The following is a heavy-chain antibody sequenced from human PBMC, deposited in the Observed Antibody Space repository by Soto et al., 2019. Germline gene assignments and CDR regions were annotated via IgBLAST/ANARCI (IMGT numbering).Heavy chain of an antibody. CDR2: IIPIFGTA. D-gene: IGHD3-22*01. CDR1: GGTFSSYA. V-gene: IGHV1-69*13. CDR3: ARDPPLYYYDSSGYSYGNYFDY. Sequence: SVKVSCKASGGTFSSYAISWVRQAPRQGLEWMGGIIPIFGTANYAQKFQGRVTITADESTSTAYMELSSLRSEDTAVYYCARDPPLYYYDSSGYSYGNYFDYWGQGTLVTVSS. J-gene: IGHJ4*02.